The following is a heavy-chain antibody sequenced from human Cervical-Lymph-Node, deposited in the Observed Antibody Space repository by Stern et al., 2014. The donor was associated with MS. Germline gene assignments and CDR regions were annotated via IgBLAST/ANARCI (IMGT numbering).Heavy chain of an antibody. V-gene: IGHV1-69*01. CDR1: GDTFSDYA. D-gene: IGHD2-21*02. J-gene: IGHJ5*01. CDR3: VRGAYCGGDCYWGWFDS. CDR2: IIPIVGST. Sequence: QLVQSGAEVTKPGSSVKVSCKASGDTFSDYAISWVRQPHGQGLEWMGGIIPIVGSTDYGQKFQVRVTITADASTHTAYTGMINLSSDDTAVYYCVRGAYCGGDCYWGWFDSWGQGTLVTVSS.